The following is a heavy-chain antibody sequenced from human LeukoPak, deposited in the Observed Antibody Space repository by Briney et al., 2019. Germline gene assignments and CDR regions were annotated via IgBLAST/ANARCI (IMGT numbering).Heavy chain of an antibody. J-gene: IGHJ4*02. CDR2: IKQDGSEK. CDR1: GFTFSDYY. CDR3: ARREWIQLWLQRGGPFDY. Sequence: PGGSLRLSCAASGFTFSDYYMSWIRQAPGKGLEWVANIKQDGSEKYYVDSVKGRFTISRDNAKNSLYLQMNSLRAEDTAVYYCARREWIQLWLQRGGPFDYWGQGTLVTVSS. V-gene: IGHV3-7*01. D-gene: IGHD5-18*01.